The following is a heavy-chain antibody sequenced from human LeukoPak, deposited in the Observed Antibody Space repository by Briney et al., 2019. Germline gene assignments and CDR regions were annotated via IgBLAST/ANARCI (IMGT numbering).Heavy chain of an antibody. D-gene: IGHD5-24*01. CDR3: ALETGTIRALWD. CDR1: GFTFSDYY. Sequence: GGSLRLSCAASGFTFSDYYMSWIRQAPGKGLEWVSYISSSGSTIYYADSVKGRFTISRENAKNSLYLQMNILRAEYTAVYYWALETGTIRALWDWGQGTLVTVSS. CDR2: ISSSGSTI. V-gene: IGHV3-11*04. J-gene: IGHJ4*02.